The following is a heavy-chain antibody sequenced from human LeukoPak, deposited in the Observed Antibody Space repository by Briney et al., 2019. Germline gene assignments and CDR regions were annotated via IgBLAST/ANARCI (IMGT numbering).Heavy chain of an antibody. J-gene: IGHJ4*02. CDR1: GFTFSTYA. CDR2: ISYDGSNK. V-gene: IGHV3-30*04. D-gene: IGHD3-22*01. Sequence: GGSLRLSCAASGFTFSTYAMHWVRQAPGKGLEWVAVISYDGSNKYYADSVKGRFTISRDNSKNTLYLQMNSLRAEDTAVYYCARSAAMISLQLDYWGQGTLVTVSS. CDR3: ARSAAMISLQLDY.